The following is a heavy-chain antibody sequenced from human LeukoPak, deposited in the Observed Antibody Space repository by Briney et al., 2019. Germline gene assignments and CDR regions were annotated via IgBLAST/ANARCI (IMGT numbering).Heavy chain of an antibody. J-gene: IGHJ4*02. V-gene: IGHV3-7*01. D-gene: IGHD1-26*01. CDR3: ARDTDGSLDY. Sequence: AGSLRLSCAASGFTFTNSWMAWVRQAPGKGLEWVANIKQDGSTKHHVDSLKGRFTISRDNPKNSLYLQMNSLRADDTAVYYCARDTDGSLDYWGQGILVTVAS. CDR2: IKQDGSTK. CDR1: GFTFTNSW.